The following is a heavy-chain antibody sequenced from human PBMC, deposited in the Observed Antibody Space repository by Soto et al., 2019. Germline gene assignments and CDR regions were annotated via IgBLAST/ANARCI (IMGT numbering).Heavy chain of an antibody. V-gene: IGHV4-34*01. CDR2: INHSGST. D-gene: IGHD3-3*01. J-gene: IGHJ5*02. CDR1: GGSFCGYY. CDR3: ARGATYYDFWSGVWFDP. Sequence: PSETLSLTCAVYGGSFCGYYWSWIRQPPGKGLEWIGEINHSGSTNYNPSLKSRVTISVDTSKNQFSLKLSSVTAADTAVYYCARGATYYDFWSGVWFDPWGQGTLVTVSS.